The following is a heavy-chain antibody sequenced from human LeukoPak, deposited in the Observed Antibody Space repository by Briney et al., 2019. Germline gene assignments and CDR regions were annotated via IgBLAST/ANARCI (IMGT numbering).Heavy chain of an antibody. CDR2: INSDGITT. D-gene: IGHD3-22*01. J-gene: IGHJ4*02. CDR1: GFTFSSYW. Sequence: PGGSLRLSCAASGFTFSSYWMHWVRQAPGKGLVWVSRINSDGITTSYADSVKGRFTISRDNTKNTLYLQMNSLRAEDTAVYYCARGVYYYDSSGYHWLIDYWGQGTLVTVSS. V-gene: IGHV3-74*01. CDR3: ARGVYYYDSSGYHWLIDY.